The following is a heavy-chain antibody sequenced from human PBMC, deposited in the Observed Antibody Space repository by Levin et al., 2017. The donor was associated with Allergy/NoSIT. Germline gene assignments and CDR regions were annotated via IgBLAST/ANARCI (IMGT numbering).Heavy chain of an antibody. CDR3: ARAYFGSGLAYSFAMDV. V-gene: IGHV4-31*03. CDR2: ISYSGAT. J-gene: IGHJ6*02. D-gene: IGHD3-10*01. Sequence: PSETLSLTCTVSGDSLSRGFYYWTWIRQPPGKALEWIGYISYSGATYYNPSLKSRVTISQDRSKNQFSLNLNSVTAADTAVYYCARAYFGSGLAYSFAMDVWGQGTTVRVSS. CDR1: GDSLSRGFYY.